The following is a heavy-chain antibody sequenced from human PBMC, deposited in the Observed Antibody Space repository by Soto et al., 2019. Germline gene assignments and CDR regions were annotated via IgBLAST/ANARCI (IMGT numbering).Heavy chain of an antibody. CDR3: ARENYYDSSGYYPILDY. V-gene: IGHV1-18*01. D-gene: IGHD3-22*01. CDR1: GYTFTSYG. CDR2: ISAYNGNT. Sequence: ASVKVSCKASGYTFTSYGISWVRQAPGQGLEWMGWISAYNGNTNYAQKLQGRVTMTTDTSTSTAYMELRSLRSDDTAVYYCARENYYDSSGYYPILDYWGQGTLVTLSS. J-gene: IGHJ4*02.